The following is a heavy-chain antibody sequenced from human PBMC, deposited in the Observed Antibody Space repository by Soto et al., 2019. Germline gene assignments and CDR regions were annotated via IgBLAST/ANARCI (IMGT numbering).Heavy chain of an antibody. V-gene: IGHV1-46*03. D-gene: IGHD6-6*01. CDR3: VRATAARQRDYSYHYYLHI. CDR1: GYTFINYY. CDR2: INPNGGST. J-gene: IGHJ6*03. Sequence: ASVKVSCKASGYTFINYYIHWVRQAPGQGLEWMGVINPNGGSTVYAQKFQGRVTLTRDTSTSTVYVELSSLRSDDTAVYFCVRATAARQRDYSYHYYLHIWGKGTTVTISS.